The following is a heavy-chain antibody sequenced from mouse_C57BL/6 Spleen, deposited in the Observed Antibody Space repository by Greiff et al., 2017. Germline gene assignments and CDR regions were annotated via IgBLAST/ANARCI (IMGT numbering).Heavy chain of an antibody. CDR1: GFNIKDDY. CDR3: TRAPLYGSSYDAMDY. D-gene: IGHD1-1*01. V-gene: IGHV14-4*01. J-gene: IGHJ4*01. Sequence: VQLKQSGAELVRPGASVKLSCTASGFNIKDDYMHWVKQRPEQGLEWIGWIDPENGDTEYASKFQGKATITADTSSNTAYLQLSSLTSEDTAVYYCTRAPLYGSSYDAMDYWGQGTSVTVSS. CDR2: IDPENGDT.